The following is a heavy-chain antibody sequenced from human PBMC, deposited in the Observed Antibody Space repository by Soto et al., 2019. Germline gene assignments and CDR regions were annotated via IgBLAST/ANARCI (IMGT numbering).Heavy chain of an antibody. J-gene: IGHJ1*01. Sequence: SETLSLTCTVSGGSISSSSYYWGWIRQPPGKGLEWIGSIYYSGSTYYSPSLKSRVTISVDTSKNQFSLKLSSVTAADTAVYYCARAYSPLVGTGSEYFQYWGQGTLVTVSS. CDR3: ARAYSPLVGTGSEYFQY. CDR1: GGSISSSSYY. V-gene: IGHV4-39*01. D-gene: IGHD6-13*01. CDR2: IYYSGST.